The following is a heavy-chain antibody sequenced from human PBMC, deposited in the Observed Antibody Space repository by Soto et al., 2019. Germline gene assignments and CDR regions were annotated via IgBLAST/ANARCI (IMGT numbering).Heavy chain of an antibody. Sequence: GGSLRLSCAASGFTFSSYAMSWVRQTPGKGLEWVSAISGSGGSTYYADSVKGRFTISRDNSKNTLYLQMNSLRAEDTAVYYCAKDRIAVAGTELGYWGQGTLVTVSS. CDR3: AKDRIAVAGTELGY. V-gene: IGHV3-23*01. CDR1: GFTFSSYA. D-gene: IGHD6-19*01. J-gene: IGHJ4*02. CDR2: ISGSGGST.